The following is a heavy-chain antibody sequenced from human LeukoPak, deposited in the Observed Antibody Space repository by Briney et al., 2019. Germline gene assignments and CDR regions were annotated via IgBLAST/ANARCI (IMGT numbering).Heavy chain of an antibody. Sequence: GSLRLSCAASGFTFSDYAMSWVRQAPGKGLDWVSTISSYGGSTYYADSVKGRFTISRDNSKSTLYLQMNSLRAEDTAVYFCAKDSPSVTATPHDYWGQGALVTVSS. J-gene: IGHJ4*02. CDR3: AKDSPSVTATPHDY. D-gene: IGHD2-21*02. V-gene: IGHV3-23*01. CDR2: ISSYGGST. CDR1: GFTFSDYA.